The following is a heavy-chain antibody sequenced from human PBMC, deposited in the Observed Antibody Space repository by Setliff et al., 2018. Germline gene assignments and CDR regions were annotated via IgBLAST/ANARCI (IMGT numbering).Heavy chain of an antibody. V-gene: IGHV4-59*01. CDR1: GGSFSTYY. D-gene: IGHD3-22*01. J-gene: IGHJ5*02. CDR3: ARAAKYDSSGYYGFWFDP. Sequence: SETLSLTCAVYGGSFSTYYWNWIRQPPGKGLEWIGYIYSSGSTNNNPSLKSRATISVDTSKNQFSLKLSSVTAADTAMYYCARAAKYDSSGYYGFWFDPWGQGTLVTVSS. CDR2: IYSSGST.